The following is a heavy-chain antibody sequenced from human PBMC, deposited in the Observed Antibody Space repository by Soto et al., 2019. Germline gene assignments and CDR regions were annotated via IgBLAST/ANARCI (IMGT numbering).Heavy chain of an antibody. CDR2: IYSGGST. J-gene: IGHJ6*02. Sequence: EVQLVESGGGLVQPGGSLRLSCAASGFTVSSNYMSWVRQAPGKGLEWVSVIYSGGSTYYADSVKGRFTISRDNSKNTLYLQMNSLRAEDTAVYYCAKLYSYGYEPYGDVWGQGTTVTVSS. CDR3: AKLYSYGYEPYGDV. V-gene: IGHV3-66*04. CDR1: GFTVSSNY. D-gene: IGHD5-18*01.